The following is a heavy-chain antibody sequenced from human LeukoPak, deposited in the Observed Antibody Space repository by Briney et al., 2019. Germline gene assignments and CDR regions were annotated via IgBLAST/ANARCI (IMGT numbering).Heavy chain of an antibody. V-gene: IGHV1-18*01. CDR1: GYTFTSYG. CDR2: ISAYNANT. J-gene: IGHJ4*02. D-gene: IGHD2-2*01. Sequence: ASVTVSCKASGYTFTSYGINWVRQAPGQGLEWMGWISAYNANTNYAQNLQGRVTMTTDTSTSTAYMELRSLKSDDTAVYYCATGYCGTTSCYRYWGQGTLVTVSS. CDR3: ATGYCGTTSCYRY.